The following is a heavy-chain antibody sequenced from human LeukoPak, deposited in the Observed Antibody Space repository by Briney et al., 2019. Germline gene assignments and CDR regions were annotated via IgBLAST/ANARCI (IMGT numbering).Heavy chain of an antibody. CDR3: ARDGNYCSSTSCYAVDY. Sequence: PGGSLRLSCAASGFTFSSYWMSWVRQAPGKGLEWVANIKQDGSEKYYVDSVKGRFTISRDNAKNSLYLQMNSLRAEDMAVYYCARDGNYCSSTSCYAVDYWGQGTLVTVSS. D-gene: IGHD2-2*01. J-gene: IGHJ4*02. CDR2: IKQDGSEK. CDR1: GFTFSSYW. V-gene: IGHV3-7*01.